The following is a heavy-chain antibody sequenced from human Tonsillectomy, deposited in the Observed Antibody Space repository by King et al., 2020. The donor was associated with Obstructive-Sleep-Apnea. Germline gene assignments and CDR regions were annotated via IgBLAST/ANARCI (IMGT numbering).Heavy chain of an antibody. CDR1: GFSLSTTGMC. V-gene: IGHV2-70*11. D-gene: IGHD3-10*01. Sequence: VTLKESGPALVKPTQTLTLTCTFSGFSLSTTGMCVSWIRQPPGKALEWLARIDWDDDKYYITSLKTMLTISKDTSKNKVVLTMTNLDPVDTATYYCARQYYSCSGSYYNAAFDIWGQGTMVTVSS. CDR3: ARQYYSCSGSYYNAAFDI. CDR2: IDWDDDK. J-gene: IGHJ3*02.